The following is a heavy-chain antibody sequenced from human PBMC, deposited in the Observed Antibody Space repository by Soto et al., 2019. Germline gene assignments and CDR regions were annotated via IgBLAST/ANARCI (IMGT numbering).Heavy chain of an antibody. J-gene: IGHJ4*02. V-gene: IGHV4-4*02. CDR2: VSHSGSI. D-gene: IGHD1-1*01. CDR3: ARGTGTTESPYDS. CDR1: SGSISTRNW. Sequence: QVQLQESGPGLVKPSETLSLTCTVSSGSISTRNWWSWVRQSPGKGLEWIGEVSHSGSINYSPSFTSRLTISVDKSKNQFSLKLRSVTAADTAVYYCARGTGTTESPYDSWGQGTLVTVSS.